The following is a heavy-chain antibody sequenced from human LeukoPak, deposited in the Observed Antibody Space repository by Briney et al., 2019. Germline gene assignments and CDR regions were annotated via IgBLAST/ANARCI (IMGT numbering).Heavy chain of an antibody. CDR1: GGSFSGYY. D-gene: IGHD1-26*01. Sequence: SETLSLTCAVYGGSFSGYYWSWIPQPPGKGLEWIGEINHSGRTNYNPSLKSRVTISVDTSKNHFSLNLSSVTAADTAVYYCARAPWSGSYYGYWGQGTLVTASS. CDR3: ARAPWSGSYYGY. V-gene: IGHV4-34*01. CDR2: INHSGRT. J-gene: IGHJ4*02.